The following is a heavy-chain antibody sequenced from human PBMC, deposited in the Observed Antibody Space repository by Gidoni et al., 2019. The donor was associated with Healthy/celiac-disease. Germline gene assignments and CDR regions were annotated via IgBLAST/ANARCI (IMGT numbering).Heavy chain of an antibody. CDR2: IYYSGST. CDR1: GGPISSSSYY. Sequence: QLQLQESGPGLVKPSEPLSLTCTVSGGPISSSSYYWGWLRQPPGKGLEWIGSIYYSGSTYHNPSLKSRVTISVDTSKNQFSLKLSSVTAADTAVYYCARLRGAVDYWGQGTLVTVSS. J-gene: IGHJ4*02. V-gene: IGHV4-39*01. CDR3: ARLRGAVDY. D-gene: IGHD6-19*01.